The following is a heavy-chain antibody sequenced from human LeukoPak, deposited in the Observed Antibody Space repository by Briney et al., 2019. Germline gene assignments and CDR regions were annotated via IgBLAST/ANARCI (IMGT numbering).Heavy chain of an antibody. CDR2: INHSGST. V-gene: IGHV4-34*01. CDR3: ARRGTIFGPESL. J-gene: IGHJ2*01. Sequence: PSETLSLTCAVYGGSFSGYYWSWVRQPPGKGLEWIGEINHSGSTNYNPSLKSRVTISVDTSKNQFSLKLSSVTAADTAVYYCARRGTIFGPESLWGRGTLVTVSS. CDR1: GGSFSGYY. D-gene: IGHD3-3*01.